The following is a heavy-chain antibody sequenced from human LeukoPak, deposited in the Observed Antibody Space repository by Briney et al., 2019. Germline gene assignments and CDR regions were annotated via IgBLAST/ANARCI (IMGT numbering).Heavy chain of an antibody. V-gene: IGHV4-59*01. D-gene: IGHD3-22*01. CDR1: GGSISSYY. Sequence: SETLSLTCTVSGGSISSYYWSWIRQPPGKGLEWIGYIYYNGSTNYNPSLKSRVTISVDTSKNQFSLKLSSVTAADTAVYYCARDLSPHPYDSSTWFDPWGQGTLVTVSS. J-gene: IGHJ5*02. CDR3: ARDLSPHPYDSSTWFDP. CDR2: IYYNGST.